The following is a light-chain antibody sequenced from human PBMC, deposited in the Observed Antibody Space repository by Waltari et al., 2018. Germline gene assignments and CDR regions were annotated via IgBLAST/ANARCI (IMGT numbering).Light chain of an antibody. V-gene: IGKV3-20*01. CDR3: QQYGSSLSIT. J-gene: IGKJ5*01. CDR1: QSVSSSY. Sequence: IVLTQSPGTLSLSPGERANLSCRASQSVSSSYLAWYQQKFGQAPRLLIYDASSRATGIPDRFSGSGSGTDFTLTISRLEPEDFAVYYCQQYGSSLSITFGQGTRLEIK. CDR2: DAS.